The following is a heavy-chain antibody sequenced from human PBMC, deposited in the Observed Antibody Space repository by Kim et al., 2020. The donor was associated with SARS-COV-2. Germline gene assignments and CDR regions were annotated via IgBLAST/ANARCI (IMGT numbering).Heavy chain of an antibody. CDR2: FYYSGSI. D-gene: IGHD2-2*01. CDR1: GGSISSGGYT. CDR3: ARRHQLQWGGDAFDL. V-gene: IGHV4-31*03. Sequence: SETLSLTCTVSGGSISSGGYTWSWIRPQQGKDRVWIGYFYYSGSIYYNPSLKSRVTISIATAKNQFSLKLSSVTDADTAVYYCARRHQLQWGGDAFDLWGEETMVTVSA. J-gene: IGHJ3*01.